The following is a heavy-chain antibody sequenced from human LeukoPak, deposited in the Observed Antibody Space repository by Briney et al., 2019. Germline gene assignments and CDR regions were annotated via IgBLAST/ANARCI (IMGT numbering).Heavy chain of an antibody. CDR3: ARDTGGSGSYYFDY. V-gene: IGHV1-2*02. CDR2: INPNSGGT. J-gene: IGHJ4*02. CDR1: GYTFTSYY. D-gene: IGHD3-10*01. Sequence: ASVKVSCKASGYTFTSYYMHWVRQAPGQGLEWMGWINPNSGGTNYAQKFQGRVTMTRDTSISTAYMELSRLRSDDTAVYYCARDTGGSGSYYFDYWGQGTLVTVSS.